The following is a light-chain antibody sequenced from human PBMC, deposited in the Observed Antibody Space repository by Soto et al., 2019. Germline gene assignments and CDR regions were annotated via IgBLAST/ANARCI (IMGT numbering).Light chain of an antibody. Sequence: DTVMTQSPFTPSVSPGERSTLSFMASQSVGSRLAWYQQKPGQAPRLLIYGASNRATGIPARFTGSGSGTEFTLIISSLQSEDFAVYYCQQCDDWPRTFGQGTKVDI. V-gene: IGKV3-15*01. CDR1: QSVGSR. CDR3: QQCDDWPRT. J-gene: IGKJ1*01. CDR2: GAS.